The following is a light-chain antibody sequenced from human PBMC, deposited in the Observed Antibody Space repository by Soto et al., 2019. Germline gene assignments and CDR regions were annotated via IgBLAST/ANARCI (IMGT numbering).Light chain of an antibody. J-gene: IGLJ1*01. V-gene: IGLV2-14*01. CDR1: SSDVGGYNY. CDR2: DVS. Sequence: QSALTQPASVSGSPGQSITISCTGTSSDVGGYNYVSWYQQHPGEAPKLMIYDVSNRPSGVSNRFSGSKSGNTASLTISGLQAEDEADYYCSSYTGSSTLGVFGTGTKLTVL. CDR3: SSYTGSSTLGV.